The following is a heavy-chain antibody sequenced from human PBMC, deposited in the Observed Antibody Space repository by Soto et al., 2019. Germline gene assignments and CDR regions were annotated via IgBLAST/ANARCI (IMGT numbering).Heavy chain of an antibody. J-gene: IGHJ2*01. CDR2: IYYSGST. D-gene: IGHD1-26*01. Sequence: QVQLQESGPGLAKPSETLSLTCTVSGGSITSYYWSWIRQPPGKGLEWIGDIYYSGSTNYNPSLKRRLTIPVDTYKNQFSLKLSSVTAADTAVYYCAGAVGADRYWYFDLWGRGTLVTVSS. CDR3: AGAVGADRYWYFDL. V-gene: IGHV4-59*08. CDR1: GGSITSYY.